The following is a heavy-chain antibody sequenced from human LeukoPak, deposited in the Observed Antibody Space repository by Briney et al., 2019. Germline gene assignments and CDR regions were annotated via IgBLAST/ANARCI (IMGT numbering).Heavy chain of an antibody. D-gene: IGHD6-6*01. CDR3: AKVIIPYSSSPPFDY. V-gene: IGHV3-33*06. Sequence: GRSLRLSCAASGFTFSSYGMHWVRQAPGKGLEWVAVIWYDGSNKYYADSVKGRFTISRDNSKNTLYLQMNSLRAEDTAVYYCAKVIIPYSSSPPFDYWGQGTLVTVSS. CDR1: GFTFSSYG. CDR2: IWYDGSNK. J-gene: IGHJ4*02.